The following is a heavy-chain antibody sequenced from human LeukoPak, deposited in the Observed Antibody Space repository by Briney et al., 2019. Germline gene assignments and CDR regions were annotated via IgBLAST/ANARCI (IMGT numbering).Heavy chain of an antibody. J-gene: IGHJ4*02. D-gene: IGHD5-24*01. Sequence: GASVKVSCKASGGTSSSYAISWVRQAPGQGLEWMGGIIPIFGTANYAQKFQGRVTITVDESTSTAYMELSSLRSEDTAVYYCARDIGGPEMAFDYWGQGTLVTVSS. CDR1: GGTSSSYA. CDR3: ARDIGGPEMAFDY. V-gene: IGHV1-69*13. CDR2: IIPIFGTA.